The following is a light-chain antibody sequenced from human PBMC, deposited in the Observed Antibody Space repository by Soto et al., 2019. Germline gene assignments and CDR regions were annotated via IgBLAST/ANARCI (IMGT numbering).Light chain of an antibody. CDR1: QSVNNN. J-gene: IGKJ1*01. Sequence: TKSPATLSVYKGERATLSCRASQSVNNNLAWYQQKPGQAPRLLIYGASSRATGIPDRFSGSGSGTDFTLTISRLEPEDFAVYYCQQYGSSPTTFCQVTKVDIK. CDR3: QQYGSSPTT. V-gene: IGKV3-20*01. CDR2: GAS.